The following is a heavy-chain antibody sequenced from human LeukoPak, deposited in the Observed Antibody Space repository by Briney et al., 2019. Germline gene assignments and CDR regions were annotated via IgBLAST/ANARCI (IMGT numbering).Heavy chain of an antibody. CDR2: INPNSGGT. CDR3: ARVLEYSSSRPYYYYYMDV. J-gene: IGHJ6*03. D-gene: IGHD6-6*01. Sequence: ASVNVSCKASGYTFTGYYMHWVRQAPGQGLEWMGRINPNSGGTNYAQKFQGRVTMTRDTSISTAYMELSRPRSDDTAVYYCARVLEYSSSRPYYYYYMDVWGKGTTVTVSS. CDR1: GYTFTGYY. V-gene: IGHV1-2*06.